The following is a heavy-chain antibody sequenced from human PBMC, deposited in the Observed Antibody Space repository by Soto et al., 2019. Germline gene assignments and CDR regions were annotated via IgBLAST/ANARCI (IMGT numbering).Heavy chain of an antibody. CDR1: GYTFTGYY. Sequence: GASVKVSCKASGYTFTGYYMHWVRQAPGQGLEWMGWINPNSGGTNYAQKFQGRVTMTRDTSISTAYMELSRLRSDDTAVYYCARGSDYGDLYYFDYWGQGTLVTVSS. CDR2: INPNSGGT. V-gene: IGHV1-2*02. D-gene: IGHD4-17*01. CDR3: ARGSDYGDLYYFDY. J-gene: IGHJ4*02.